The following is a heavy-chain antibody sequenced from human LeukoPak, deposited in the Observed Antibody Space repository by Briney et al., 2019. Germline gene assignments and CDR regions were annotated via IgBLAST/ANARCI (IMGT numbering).Heavy chain of an antibody. D-gene: IGHD2-2*01. Sequence: SVKVSCKASGGTFSSYAISWVRQAPGQGLEWMGGIIPIFGTANYAQRFQGRVTITADKSTSTAYMEPSSLRSEDTAVYYCARGMGDCSSTSCWGQGTLVTVSS. CDR2: IIPIFGTA. J-gene: IGHJ4*02. CDR1: GGTFSSYA. V-gene: IGHV1-69*06. CDR3: ARGMGDCSSTSC.